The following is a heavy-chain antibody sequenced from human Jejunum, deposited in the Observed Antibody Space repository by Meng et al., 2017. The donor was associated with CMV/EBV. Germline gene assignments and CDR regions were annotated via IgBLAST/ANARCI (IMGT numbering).Heavy chain of an antibody. CDR1: GGSISSSSYN. CDR2: MYYSGST. J-gene: IGHJ4*02. CDR3: ARVGYDSSGYYRALLDY. Sequence: QVEESRPGLVKPSETLSLTCTVSGGSISSSSYNWGWIRQPPGKGLEWIGSMYYSGSTYYNPSLKSRVTISVDTSKNQFSLKLSSVTAADTAVYYCARVGYDSSGYYRALLDYWGQGTLVTVSS. V-gene: IGHV4-39*07. D-gene: IGHD3-22*01.